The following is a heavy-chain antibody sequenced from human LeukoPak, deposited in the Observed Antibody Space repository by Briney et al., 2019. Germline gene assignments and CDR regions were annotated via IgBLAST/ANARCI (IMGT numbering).Heavy chain of an antibody. V-gene: IGHV3-48*03. CDR1: GFTFSSYE. D-gene: IGHD3-16*01. J-gene: IGHJ4*02. Sequence: GGSLRLSCTASGFTFSSYEMNWVRQAPGKGLEWVSYISSSGTTIYYADSVKGRFTISRDNAKNSLYLQMNSLRAEDTAVYYCARSALAGTYIDYWGQGTLVTVSS. CDR2: ISSSGTTI. CDR3: ARSALAGTYIDY.